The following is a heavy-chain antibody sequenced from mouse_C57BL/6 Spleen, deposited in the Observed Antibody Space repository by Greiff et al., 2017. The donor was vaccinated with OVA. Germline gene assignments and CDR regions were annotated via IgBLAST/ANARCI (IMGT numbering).Heavy chain of an antibody. CDR3: VEGTVGAHGAMDY. Sequence: VQLQQSGAELVKPGASVKLSCKASGYTFTSYWMHWVKQRPGQGLEWIGMIHPNSGSTNYNAKFKSKATLTVDNSSSTAYMQLSSLTSEDAAVYYCVEGTVGAHGAMDYWGQGTSVTVSS. CDR2: IHPNSGST. CDR1: GYTFTSYW. D-gene: IGHD1-1*01. V-gene: IGHV1-64*01. J-gene: IGHJ4*01.